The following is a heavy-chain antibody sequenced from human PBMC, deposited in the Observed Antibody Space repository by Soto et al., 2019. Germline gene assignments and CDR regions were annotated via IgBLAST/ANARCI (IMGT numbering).Heavy chain of an antibody. V-gene: IGHV2-5*02. J-gene: IGHJ4*02. Sequence: QITLKESGPTLVKPTQTLTLTCTFSGFSLSTSGVGVGWIRQPPGKALEWRALIYWDDDKRYSPSLKSRHTLTKDPSKHQVVLTMTNMDPVDTATYYCAHRRHPLFTRGNYFDYWGQGTLVTVSS. D-gene: IGHD2-15*01. CDR1: GFSLSTSGVG. CDR2: IYWDDDK. CDR3: AHRRHPLFTRGNYFDY.